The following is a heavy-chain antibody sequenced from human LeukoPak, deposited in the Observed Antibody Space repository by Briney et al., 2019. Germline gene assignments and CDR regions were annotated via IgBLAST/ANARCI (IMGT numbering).Heavy chain of an antibody. V-gene: IGHV4-59*01. CDR3: ASFGSGWSGGFDP. CDR1: GGSISSYY. CDR2: IYYSGST. Sequence: PSETLSLTCTVSGGSISSYYWSWIRQPPGKGLERIGYIYYSGSTNYNPSLKSRVTISVDTSKNQFSLKLSSVTAADTAVYYCASFGSGWSGGFDPWGQGTLVTVSS. D-gene: IGHD6-19*01. J-gene: IGHJ5*02.